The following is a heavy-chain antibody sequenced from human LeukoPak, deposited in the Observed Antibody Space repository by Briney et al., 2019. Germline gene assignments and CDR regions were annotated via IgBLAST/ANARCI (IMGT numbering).Heavy chain of an antibody. CDR1: GFTFSSYS. CDR3: ARDGSSPRATIIGHYYYYMDV. V-gene: IGHV3-21*01. CDR2: ISSSSSYI. J-gene: IGHJ6*03. Sequence: PGGSLRLSCAASGFTFSSYSMNWVRQAPGKGLEWVSSISSSSSYIYYADSVKGRFTISRDNAKNSLYLQMNSLRAEDTAVYYCARDGSSPRATIIGHYYYYMDVWGKGTTVTVSS. D-gene: IGHD5-24*01.